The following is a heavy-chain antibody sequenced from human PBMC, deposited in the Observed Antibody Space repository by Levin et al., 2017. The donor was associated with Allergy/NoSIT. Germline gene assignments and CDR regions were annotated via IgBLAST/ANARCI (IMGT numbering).Heavy chain of an antibody. CDR3: VRDLGGGIGYYYPHY. J-gene: IGHJ4*02. V-gene: IGHV1-46*01. CDR1: GYTFSSYY. CDR2: INPSGGST. Sequence: GESLKISCKASGYTFSSYYMHWVRQAPGQGLEWMGTINPSGGSTTYAQKFQGRVTMTRDTSTSTVYMELSSLIPEDTAVYYCVRDLGGGIGYYYPHYWGQGTQVTVSS. D-gene: IGHD3-22*01.